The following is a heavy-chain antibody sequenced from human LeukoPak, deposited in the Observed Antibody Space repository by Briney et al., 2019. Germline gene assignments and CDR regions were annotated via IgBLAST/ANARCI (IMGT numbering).Heavy chain of an antibody. V-gene: IGHV3-64*01. CDR1: GFTFYTYG. J-gene: IGHJ4*02. CDR3: ARGAQLTDY. D-gene: IGHD6-13*01. CDR2: IGPDGGTT. Sequence: PGGSLRLSCAASGFTFYTYGMHWVRQAPGKGLEYVSEIGPDGGTTYYANSVKGRFTISRDNSKYMLYLQMGSLTADDMAVYYCARGAQLTDYWGQGTLVTVSS.